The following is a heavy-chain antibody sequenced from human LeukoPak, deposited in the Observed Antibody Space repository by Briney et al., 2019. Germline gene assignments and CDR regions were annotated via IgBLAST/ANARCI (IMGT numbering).Heavy chain of an antibody. CDR2: ISSRSEAI. D-gene: IGHD2-2*01. V-gene: IGHV3-48*03. CDR1: EFTFSNYH. CDR3: TRDGGHGYAMDF. Sequence: PGGSLRLSCAASEFTFSNYHMNWVRQAPGKGLEWVSYISSRSEAIYYADSVNGRFTIFRDNAKSSLYLQMNSLRAEDTAVYYCTRDGGHGYAMDFWGQGTLVTVSS. J-gene: IGHJ4*02.